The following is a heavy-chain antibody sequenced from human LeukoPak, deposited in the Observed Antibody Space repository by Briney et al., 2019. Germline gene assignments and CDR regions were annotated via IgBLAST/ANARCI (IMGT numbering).Heavy chain of an antibody. D-gene: IGHD3-22*01. J-gene: IGHJ4*02. CDR3: ARVYTYYYDSSGYEDY. V-gene: IGHV3-23*01. CDR2: ISSSGAGT. Sequence: GGSLRLSCAASGFTFSSYAMSWVRQAPGKGLEWVSGISSSGAGTYYADSVKGRFTISRDNSKNTLYLQMNSLRAEDTAVYYCARVYTYYYDSSGYEDYWGQGTLVTVSS. CDR1: GFTFSSYA.